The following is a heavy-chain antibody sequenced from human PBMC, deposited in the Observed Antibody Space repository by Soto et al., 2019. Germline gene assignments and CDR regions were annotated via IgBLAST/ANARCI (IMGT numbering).Heavy chain of an antibody. CDR1: GYSISSSNW. V-gene: IGHV4-28*01. CDR2: IYYSGTT. CDR3: ARRAIQGPIDY. Sequence: QVQLQESGPGLVKPSDTLSLTCAVSGYSISSSNWWGWIRQPPGKGLEWIGYIYYSGTTYYNPSLTSRSTMSVDTSKNQFSLRLTSVTAVDTAVYYCARRAIQGPIDYWGQGTLVTVSS. J-gene: IGHJ4*02.